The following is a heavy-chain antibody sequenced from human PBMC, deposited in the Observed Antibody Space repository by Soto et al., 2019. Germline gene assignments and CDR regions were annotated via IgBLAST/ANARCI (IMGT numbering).Heavy chain of an antibody. CDR3: ARHSSGYSYAFDI. V-gene: IGHV3-30-3*01. D-gene: IGHD3-22*01. CDR1: GFTFSSYA. Sequence: GGSLRLSCAASGFTFSSYAMHWVRQAPGKGLEWVAVISYDGSNKYYADSVKGRFTISRDNSKNTLYLQMNSLRAEDTAVYYCARHSSGYSYAFDIWGQGTMV. CDR2: ISYDGSNK. J-gene: IGHJ3*02.